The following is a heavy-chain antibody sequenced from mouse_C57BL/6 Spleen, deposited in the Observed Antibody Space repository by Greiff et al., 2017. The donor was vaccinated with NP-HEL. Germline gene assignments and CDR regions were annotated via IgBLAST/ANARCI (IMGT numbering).Heavy chain of an antibody. Sequence: EVMLVESGGGLVKPGGSLKLSCAASGFTFSSYAMSWVRQTPEKRLEWVATISDGGSYTYYPDNVKGRFTISRDNAKNNLYLQMSHLKSEDTAMYYCARERESKGGYYAMDYWGQGTSVTVSS. D-gene: IGHD2-5*01. V-gene: IGHV5-4*01. CDR1: GFTFSSYA. J-gene: IGHJ4*01. CDR2: ISDGGSYT. CDR3: ARERESKGGYYAMDY.